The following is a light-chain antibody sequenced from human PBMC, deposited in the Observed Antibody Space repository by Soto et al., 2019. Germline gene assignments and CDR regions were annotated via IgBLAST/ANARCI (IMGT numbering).Light chain of an antibody. V-gene: IGLV1-47*01. Sequence: QSVLTQPPSASGTPGQRVTISCSGSSSNIGSNYVYWYQQLPGTAPKLLIYKNNQRPSGVPDRFSASKSGTSASLAISGLRSEDEADYYCAAWDDSLNGQWVFGGGTKLTVL. CDR1: SSNIGSNY. J-gene: IGLJ3*02. CDR2: KNN. CDR3: AAWDDSLNGQWV.